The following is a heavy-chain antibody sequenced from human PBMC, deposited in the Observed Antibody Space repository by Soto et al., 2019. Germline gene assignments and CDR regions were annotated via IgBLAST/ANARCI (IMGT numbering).Heavy chain of an antibody. CDR2: IHYSGST. Sequence: QVQLQESGPGLVKPSETLSLTCTVSDGYITNYYWSWMRQPPGKGLEWIGYIHYSGSTYYNPSLKSRVTISVDTSKNQFSLRLSSVTAADTAVYYCARGWEILDYWGQGTLVTVSS. D-gene: IGHD1-26*01. CDR1: DGYITNYY. V-gene: IGHV4-59*01. CDR3: ARGWEILDY. J-gene: IGHJ4*02.